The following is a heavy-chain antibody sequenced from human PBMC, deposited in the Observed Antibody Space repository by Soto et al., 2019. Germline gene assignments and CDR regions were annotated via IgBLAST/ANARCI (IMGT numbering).Heavy chain of an antibody. D-gene: IGHD3-10*01. Sequence: GGSLRLSCVASGFTFSSYDMHWVRQATGKGLEWVSAIGTAGDTYYPGSVKGRFTISRENAKNSLYLQMNSLRAEDTAVYYCARVSEGSGSYYYFDYWGQGTLVTVSS. V-gene: IGHV3-13*01. CDR1: GFTFSSYD. CDR2: IGTAGDT. CDR3: ARVSEGSGSYYYFDY. J-gene: IGHJ4*02.